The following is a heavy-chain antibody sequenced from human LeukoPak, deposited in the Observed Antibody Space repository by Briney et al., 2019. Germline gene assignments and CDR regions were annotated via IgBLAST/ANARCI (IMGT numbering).Heavy chain of an antibody. J-gene: IGHJ6*03. V-gene: IGHV1-18*01. D-gene: IGHD6-13*01. CDR1: GYTFTSYG. Sequence: GASVKVSCKASGYTFTSYGISWVRQAPGQGLEWMGWISAYNGNTNYAQKLQGRVTMTTDTSTSTAYMELRSLRSDDTAVYYCARRTPSARSWRPSRYYMDVWGKGTTVTVSS. CDR3: ARRTPSARSWRPSRYYMDV. CDR2: ISAYNGNT.